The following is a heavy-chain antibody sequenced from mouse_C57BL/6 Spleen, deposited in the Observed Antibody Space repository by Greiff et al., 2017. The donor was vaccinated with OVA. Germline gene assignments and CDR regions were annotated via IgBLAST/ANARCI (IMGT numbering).Heavy chain of an antibody. V-gene: IGHV1-82*01. Sequence: QVQLQQSGPELVKPGASVKISCKASGYALSSSWMNWVKQRPGKGLEWIGRIYPGDGDTNYNGKFKGKATLTADKSSSTAYMQLSSLTSEDSAVYFCARWAVVALDYWGQGTTLTVSS. D-gene: IGHD1-1*01. CDR3: ARWAVVALDY. J-gene: IGHJ2*01. CDR2: IYPGDGDT. CDR1: GYALSSSW.